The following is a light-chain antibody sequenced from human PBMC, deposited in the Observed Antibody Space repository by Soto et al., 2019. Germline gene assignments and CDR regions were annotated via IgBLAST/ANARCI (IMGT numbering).Light chain of an antibody. CDR2: AAS. Sequence: DIQMTQSPSSLSASVGDRVTITCRASQSISSYLNWYQQKPGKAPKLLMNAASNLQSGVPSRFSGSGSGTDFTLTISSLQPEDFATYYCQQSYTTPRTFGQGTKVEIK. V-gene: IGKV1-39*01. CDR1: QSISSY. J-gene: IGKJ1*01. CDR3: QQSYTTPRT.